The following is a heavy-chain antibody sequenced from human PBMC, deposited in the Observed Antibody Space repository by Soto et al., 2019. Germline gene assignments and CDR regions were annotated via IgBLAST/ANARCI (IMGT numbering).Heavy chain of an antibody. J-gene: IGHJ1*01. D-gene: IGHD5-12*01. V-gene: IGHV4-39*01. CDR1: GDSLSSETNY. CDR3: ARHYNSGWYFQH. Sequence: PSETLSLTCTVSGDSLSSETNYWAWIRQTPGKGLEWVGSIYYSGYTNYNPSLESRVTISVDMSKNQLSLKLKSLTAADTAVYYCARHYNSGWYFQHWGQGTQVTVSS. CDR2: IYYSGYT.